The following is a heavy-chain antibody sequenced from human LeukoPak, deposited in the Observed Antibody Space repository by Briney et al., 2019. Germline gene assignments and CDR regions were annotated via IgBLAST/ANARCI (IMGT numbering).Heavy chain of an antibody. V-gene: IGHV3-74*01. J-gene: IGHJ6*02. Sequence: PGGSLRLSCAASGFTFSSYWIHWVRQSPGTGLVSVSRINSDGSGTSYADSVKGRFTISRDNAKNTLYLQMNSLRAEDTAVYYCATGQGHGMDVWGQGTTVTVSS. CDR1: GFTFSSYW. CDR3: ATGQGHGMDV. CDR2: INSDGSGT. D-gene: IGHD1-14*01.